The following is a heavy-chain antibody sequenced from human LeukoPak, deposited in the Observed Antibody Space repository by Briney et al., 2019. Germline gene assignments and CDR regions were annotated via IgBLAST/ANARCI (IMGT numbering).Heavy chain of an antibody. Sequence: GASVKVSCKASGGTFSSYAISWVRQAPGQELEWMGRIIPILGIANYAQKFQGRVTITADKSTSTAYMELSSLRSEDTAVYYCAREVVPAVLGFNWFDPWGQGTLVTVSS. J-gene: IGHJ5*02. CDR1: GGTFSSYA. CDR2: IIPILGIA. CDR3: AREVVPAVLGFNWFDP. D-gene: IGHD2-2*01. V-gene: IGHV1-69*04.